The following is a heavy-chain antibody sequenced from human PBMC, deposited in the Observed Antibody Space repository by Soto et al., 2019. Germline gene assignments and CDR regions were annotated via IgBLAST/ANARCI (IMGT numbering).Heavy chain of an antibody. CDR2: INHRGST. J-gene: IGHJ5*02. V-gene: IGHV4-34*01. D-gene: IGHD2-2*01. CDR3: AIDGFCTSTTCRVGNWFDP. Sequence: QVQLQQWGAGLLKPSETLSLTCVVYGGSFSGYYWSWIRQSPGKGLEWIGGINHRGSTNYNPSLESRVTITVDTSKNEFSLKLPSVTAADTAMDYCAIDGFCTSTTCRVGNWFDPWGQGTLVTVSS. CDR1: GGSFSGYY.